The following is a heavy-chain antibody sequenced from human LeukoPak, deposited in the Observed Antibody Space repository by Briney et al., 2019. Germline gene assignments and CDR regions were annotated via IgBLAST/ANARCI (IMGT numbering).Heavy chain of an antibody. CDR2: IYYDGST. V-gene: IGHV4-39*07. CDR1: GDSVSSSFYY. D-gene: IGHD2-2*02. J-gene: IGHJ4*02. CDR3: ASRYFCSSTSCYTFDY. Sequence: SETLSLTCTVSGDSVSSSFYYWGWIRQPPGKGLEWIGNIYYDGSTYYNPSLKSRVTISVDTSKNQFSLKLNSVTAADTAVYYCASRYFCSSTSCYTFDYWGQGTLVTVSS.